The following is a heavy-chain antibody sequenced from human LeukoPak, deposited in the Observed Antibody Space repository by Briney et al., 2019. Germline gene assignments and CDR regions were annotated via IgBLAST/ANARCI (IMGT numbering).Heavy chain of an antibody. Sequence: SETLSLTCTVSGGSISSYYWSWIRQPPGRGLEWIGYIYYSGSTDYNPSLKSRVTISVDTSNNQFSLKLSSVTAADTAVYYCARGRGVKYNSDRIYSFDYWGQGTLVTVSS. V-gene: IGHV4-59*12. CDR3: ARGRGVKYNSDRIYSFDY. CDR2: IYYSGST. D-gene: IGHD1-1*01. J-gene: IGHJ4*02. CDR1: GGSISSYY.